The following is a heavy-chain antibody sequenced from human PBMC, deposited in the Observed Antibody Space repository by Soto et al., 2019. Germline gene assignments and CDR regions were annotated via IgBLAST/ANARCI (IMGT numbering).Heavy chain of an antibody. V-gene: IGHV4-39*01. D-gene: IGHD2-15*01. CDR2: IDYNGVT. CDR1: GGSIYRSGYY. Sequence: AETLSLTCAVSGGSIYRSGYYWVWIRHPPGRGLEWIGNIDYNGVTYSNPSLKSRVTISRDTSKNQFSLKLTSVTAADTALYYCGKVLVGAAGHTDSDSWGPGTLVTVSS. J-gene: IGHJ4*02. CDR3: GKVLVGAAGHTDSDS.